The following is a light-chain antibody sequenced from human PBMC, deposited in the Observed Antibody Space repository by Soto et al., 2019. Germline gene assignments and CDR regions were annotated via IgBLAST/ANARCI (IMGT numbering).Light chain of an antibody. CDR2: DVS. CDR3: QQYNNWPFS. J-gene: IGKJ5*01. V-gene: IGKV3-15*01. Sequence: EIVMTQSPAALSVSPGERATLSCRAGQGVTTNFAWYQQKYGQSPRXLIYDVSIRATGVPARFSGTGSETDLTITISGLQSEDSEVYFCQQYNNWPFSFGQGTRLEIK. CDR1: QGVTTN.